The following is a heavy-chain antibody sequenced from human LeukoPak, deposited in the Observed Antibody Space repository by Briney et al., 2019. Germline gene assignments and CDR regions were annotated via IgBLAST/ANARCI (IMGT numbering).Heavy chain of an antibody. D-gene: IGHD6-19*01. V-gene: IGHV1-2*02. CDR3: ARDLVAVAGWTRDY. CDR1: GYTFTCYY. J-gene: IGHJ4*02. Sequence: ASVKVSCKASGYTFTCYYMHWVRQAPGQGLEWMGWINPNSGGTNYAQKFQGRVTMTRDTSISTAYMELSRLRSDDTAVYYCARDLVAVAGWTRDYWGQGTLVTVSS. CDR2: INPNSGGT.